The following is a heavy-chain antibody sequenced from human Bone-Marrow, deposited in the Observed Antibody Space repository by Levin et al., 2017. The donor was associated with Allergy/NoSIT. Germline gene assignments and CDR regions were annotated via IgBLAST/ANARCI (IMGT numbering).Heavy chain of an antibody. D-gene: IGHD3-22*01. CDR3: GRESHYFDSSASRFFYGMDL. Sequence: ASVKVSCKASGYTFTDYGFSWVRQAPGQRLEWMGWISAYNGDTRYAPNFQGRVTMTTHTSTSTINMELRSLRSDDTAIYYCGRESHYFDSSASRFFYGMDLWGQGTTFTVSS. CDR1: GYTFTDYG. V-gene: IGHV1-18*01. J-gene: IGHJ6*02. CDR2: ISAYNGDT.